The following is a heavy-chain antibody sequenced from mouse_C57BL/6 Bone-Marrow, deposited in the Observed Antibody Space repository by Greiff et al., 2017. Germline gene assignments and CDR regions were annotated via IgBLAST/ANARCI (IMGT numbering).Heavy chain of an antibody. Sequence: VQLQQSGAELVRPGASVKLSCTASGFNIKDDYMHWVKQRPEQGLEWIGWIDPENGDTEYASKFQGKATITADTSSNTAYLQLSSLTSEDTAVYYCAPYELDGYWGQGTTLTVSS. CDR2: IDPENGDT. V-gene: IGHV14-4*01. CDR3: APYELDGY. CDR1: GFNIKDDY. D-gene: IGHD2-3*01. J-gene: IGHJ2*01.